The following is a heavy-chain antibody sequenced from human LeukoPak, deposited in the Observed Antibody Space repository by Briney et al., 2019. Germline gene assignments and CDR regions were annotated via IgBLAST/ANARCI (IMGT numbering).Heavy chain of an antibody. CDR2: ISYDGSNK. CDR3: ARKPSPYSSSLGLDY. J-gene: IGHJ4*02. D-gene: IGHD6-13*01. Sequence: PGGSLRLSCAASGFTFSSYAMHWVRQAPGKGLEWVAVISYDGSNKYYADSVKGRFTISRDNSKNTLYLQMNSLRAEDTAVYYCARKPSPYSSSLGLDYWGQGTLVTVSS. CDR1: GFTFSSYA. V-gene: IGHV3-30-3*01.